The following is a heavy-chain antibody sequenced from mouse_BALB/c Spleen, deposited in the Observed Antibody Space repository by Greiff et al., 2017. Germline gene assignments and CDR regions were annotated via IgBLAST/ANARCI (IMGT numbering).Heavy chain of an antibody. D-gene: IGHD2-3*01. CDR3: ARNGYYGGFAD. CDR1: GYAFTNYL. J-gene: IGHJ3*01. CDR2: INPGSGGT. V-gene: IGHV1-54*01. Sequence: QVQLQQSGAELVRPGTSVKVSCKASGYAFTNYLIEWVKQRPGQGLEWIGVINPGSGGTNYNEKFKGKATLTADKSSSTAYMQLSSLTSDDSAVYFCARNGYYGGFADWGQGTLVTVSA.